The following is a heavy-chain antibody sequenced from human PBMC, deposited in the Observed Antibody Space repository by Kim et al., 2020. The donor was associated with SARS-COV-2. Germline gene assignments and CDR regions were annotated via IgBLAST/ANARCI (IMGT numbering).Heavy chain of an antibody. Sequence: SVKVSCKASGYTFTGYSINWVRQAPGQGLEWMGWIIPIFGTTNYAQKFQGRVTITADASTSTAYMELSRLRSEDTAVYYCARERIVTIFVLTYGMDVWGQGTTVTVSS. V-gene: IGHV1-69*13. CDR3: ARERIVTIFVLTYGMDV. CDR2: IIPIFGTT. CDR1: GYTFTGYS. D-gene: IGHD3-3*01. J-gene: IGHJ6*02.